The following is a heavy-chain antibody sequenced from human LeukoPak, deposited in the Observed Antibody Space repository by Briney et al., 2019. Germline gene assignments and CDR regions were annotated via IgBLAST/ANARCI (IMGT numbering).Heavy chain of an antibody. J-gene: IGHJ5*02. CDR2: INPYSGGT. V-gene: IGHV1-2*02. D-gene: IGHD3-10*01. Sequence: ASVKASCKASGYTFTSYYMHWVRQAPGQGPEWMGWINPYSGGTNYSQRFRGRVTMTRDTSTSTVYMELSSLRSEDTAVYYCARGSGNQDGNWFDPWGQGTLVTVSS. CDR3: ARGSGNQDGNWFDP. CDR1: GYTFTSYY.